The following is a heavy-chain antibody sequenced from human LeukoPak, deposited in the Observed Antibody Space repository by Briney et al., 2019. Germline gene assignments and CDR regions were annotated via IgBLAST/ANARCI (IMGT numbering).Heavy chain of an antibody. J-gene: IGHJ4*02. V-gene: IGHV3-48*01. CDR3: TTSNGALDY. D-gene: IGHD2-8*01. CDR2: INGGSNSI. CDR1: GFAFSIYS. Sequence: PGGSLRLSCAASGFAFSIYSINWVRQAPGKGLEWLSYINGGSNSIYYTDSVKGRFTISRDNAKNSVYLQMNSLRADDTAVYYCTTSNGALDYWGQGTLVTVSS.